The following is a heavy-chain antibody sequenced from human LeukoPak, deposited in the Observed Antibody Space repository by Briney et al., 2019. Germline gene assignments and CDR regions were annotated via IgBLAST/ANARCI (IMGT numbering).Heavy chain of an antibody. D-gene: IGHD5-18*01. CDR2: IGTAGDT. CDR1: GFTFSSYD. Sequence: GGSLRLSCAASGFTFSSYDMHWVRQATGKGLEWVSAIGTAGDTYYPGSVKGRFTISRENAKNSLYLQMNSPRAGDTAVYYCAREGSRHSAFDIWGQGTMVTVSS. CDR3: AREGSRHSAFDI. V-gene: IGHV3-13*01. J-gene: IGHJ3*02.